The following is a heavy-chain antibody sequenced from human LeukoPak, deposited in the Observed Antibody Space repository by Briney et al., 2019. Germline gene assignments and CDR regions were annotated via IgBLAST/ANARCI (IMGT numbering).Heavy chain of an antibody. J-gene: IGHJ4*02. D-gene: IGHD2-21*02. CDR1: DYSISSAYY. V-gene: IGHV4-38-2*02. CDR3: ARDQAYCGGDCYFDF. CDR2: IYHSGST. Sequence: SETLSLTCAVSDYSISSAYYWGWIRQPPGKGLEWIGSIYHSGSTDHNPSLKSRVTISVDTSKNQFSLKLRSVTAANTAVYYCARDQAYCGGDCYFDFWGQGTLVTVSS.